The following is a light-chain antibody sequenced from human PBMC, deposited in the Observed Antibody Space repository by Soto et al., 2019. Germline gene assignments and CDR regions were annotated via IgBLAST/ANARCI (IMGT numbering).Light chain of an antibody. CDR3: QQYDSFWT. CDR2: DAS. Sequence: DIQMTQSPSTLSAIVGDRVPITCRASQSINKWLAWYKQKPGKAPKVLIYDASSLESGVPSRFSGSGSGTEFTLTIRRVKPEDFATYYCQQYDSFWTFGQGTKVDIK. J-gene: IGKJ1*01. V-gene: IGKV1-5*01. CDR1: QSINKW.